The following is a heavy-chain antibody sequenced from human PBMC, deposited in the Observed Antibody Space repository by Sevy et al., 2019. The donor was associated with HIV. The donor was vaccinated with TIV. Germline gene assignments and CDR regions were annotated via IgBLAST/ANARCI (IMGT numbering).Heavy chain of an antibody. CDR3: AHRANVGSKYYRGLEDIKH. Sequence: SGPTLVKPTQTLTLTCTFSGFSLSTSGVGVGWIRQPPGKALEWLALIYWDDDKRYSPSLKSRLTITKETSKNQMILTMTHMDPMDTATYYCAHRANVGSKYYRGLEDIKHWGQGTLVTVSS. V-gene: IGHV2-5*02. D-gene: IGHD3-10*01. CDR2: IYWDDDK. CDR1: GFSLSTSGVG. J-gene: IGHJ1*01.